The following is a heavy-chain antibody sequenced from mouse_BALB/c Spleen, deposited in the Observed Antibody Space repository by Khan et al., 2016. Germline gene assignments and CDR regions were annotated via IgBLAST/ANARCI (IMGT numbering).Heavy chain of an antibody. CDR1: GYTFTTAG. CDR2: INTHSGVP. CDR3: ARSYSSYAMDY. J-gene: IGHJ4*01. Sequence: QIQLVQSGPEVKKPGETVRISCKASGYTFTTAGMQWVQKMPGKGLKWIGWINTHSGVPKYAEDFKGRFAFSLETSASTSYLQISNLKNEDTASYFCARSYSSYAMDYGGQGTSVTVSS. D-gene: IGHD1-1*01. V-gene: IGHV9-4*02.